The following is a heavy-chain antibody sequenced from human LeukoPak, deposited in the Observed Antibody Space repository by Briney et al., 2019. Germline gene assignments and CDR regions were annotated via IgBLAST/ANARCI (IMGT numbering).Heavy chain of an antibody. CDR2: INHSGST. D-gene: IGHD3-10*01. J-gene: IGHJ4*02. Sequence: SETLSLTCAVYGGSFSGYYWSWIRQPPGKGLEWIGEINHSGSTNYNPSLKSRVTISVDTSKNQFSLKLSSVTAADTAVYYCARDALPYGSGSYYGWFDYWGQGTLVTVSS. CDR3: ARDALPYGSGSYYGWFDY. CDR1: GGSFSGYY. V-gene: IGHV4-34*01.